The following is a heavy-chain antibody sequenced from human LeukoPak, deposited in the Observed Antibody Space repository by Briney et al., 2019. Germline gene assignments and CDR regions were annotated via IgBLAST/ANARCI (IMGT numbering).Heavy chain of an antibody. CDR1: GFPFNAYW. J-gene: IGHJ4*02. V-gene: IGHV3-7*01. Sequence: GGSLRLSCAASGFPFNAYWMTWVRQAPGKGLEWVAYIKKTGSETYYVDSVKGRFTITRDNARNSLFLQMNSLRAEDTAVYYCAREDGYCSGGNCYSYFDSWGQGTLVTVSS. D-gene: IGHD2-15*01. CDR2: IKKTGSET. CDR3: AREDGYCSGGNCYSYFDS.